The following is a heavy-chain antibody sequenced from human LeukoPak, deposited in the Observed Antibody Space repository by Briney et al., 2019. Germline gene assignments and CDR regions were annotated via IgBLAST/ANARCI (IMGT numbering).Heavy chain of an antibody. Sequence: GGSLRPSCAASGFTFSSYAMSWVRQAPGKGLEWVSSISSSSSYIYYADSVKGRFTISRDNAKNSLYLQMNSLRAEDTAVYYCASMYSGSYYDAFDIWGQGTMVTVSS. CDR1: GFTFSSYA. CDR3: ASMYSGSYYDAFDI. J-gene: IGHJ3*02. V-gene: IGHV3-21*01. D-gene: IGHD1-26*01. CDR2: ISSSSSYI.